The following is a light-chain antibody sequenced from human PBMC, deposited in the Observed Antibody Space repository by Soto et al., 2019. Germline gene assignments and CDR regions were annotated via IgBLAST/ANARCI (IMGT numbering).Light chain of an antibody. V-gene: IGKV3-20*01. J-gene: IGKJ1*01. Sequence: EIVLTQSPGTLSLSPGERAALSCRASQSISSSYFAWYQQKPGQAPRLLIYGASSRATGIPDRFSGSGSGKDLTLTISRLETEDFAVYYWQQCGSSQWTFGPGTKVELK. CDR1: QSISSSY. CDR3: QQCGSSQWT. CDR2: GAS.